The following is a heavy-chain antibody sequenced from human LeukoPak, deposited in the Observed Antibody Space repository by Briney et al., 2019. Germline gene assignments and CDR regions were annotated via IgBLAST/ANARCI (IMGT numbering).Heavy chain of an antibody. CDR3: VKDGSGSYYTYYFDY. Sequence: GGSLRLSCSASGFTFSRYAMHWVREAPGRGLEYVSAISSNGGSTYYADSVKGRFTISRDNSKNTLYLQMSSLRAEDTAVYYCVKDGSGSYYTYYFDYWGQGTLVTVSS. V-gene: IGHV3-64D*06. CDR1: GFTFSRYA. J-gene: IGHJ4*02. D-gene: IGHD3-10*01. CDR2: ISSNGGST.